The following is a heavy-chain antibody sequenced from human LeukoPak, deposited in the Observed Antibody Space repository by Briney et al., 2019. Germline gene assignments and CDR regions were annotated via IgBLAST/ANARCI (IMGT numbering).Heavy chain of an antibody. Sequence: GGSLRLSCAASGFTFSSYWMSWVRQAPGKGLEWVADIKQDGSERYYVDSVKGRFTISRDNAKNSLYLQIDSLRAEDTAVYYCTTETYRLFDYWGQGTLVTVSS. CDR3: TTETYRLFDY. J-gene: IGHJ4*02. CDR2: IKQDGSER. CDR1: GFTFSSYW. V-gene: IGHV3-7*01.